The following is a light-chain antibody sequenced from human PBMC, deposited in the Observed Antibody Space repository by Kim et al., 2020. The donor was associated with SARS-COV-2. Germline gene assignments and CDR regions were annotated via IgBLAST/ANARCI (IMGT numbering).Light chain of an antibody. CDR3: QSYDTNFQGV. J-gene: IGLJ3*02. Sequence: KTVTISCTRSSGSIASNLVQWYQQRPGSAPTLVVYESNRRFPGVPDRFSGSIDGSSNSASLTISGLKTEDESDYYCQSYDTNFQGVFGGGTKLTVL. CDR2: ESN. V-gene: IGLV6-57*03. CDR1: SGSIASNL.